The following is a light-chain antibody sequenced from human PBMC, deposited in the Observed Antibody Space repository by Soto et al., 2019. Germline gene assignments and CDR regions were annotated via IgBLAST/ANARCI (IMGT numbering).Light chain of an antibody. CDR2: DVT. V-gene: IGLV2-8*01. J-gene: IGLJ2*01. CDR1: SRDIGGYNF. CDR3: SSYTSTSPRV. Sequence: QSALTQPPSASGSPGQSVTISCTGTSRDIGGYNFVAWYQQHPGKAPEVLIFDVTKRPAGVPDRFSGSKSGNTASLTVSGLQAEDEAVYYCSSYTSTSPRVFGGGTKLTVL.